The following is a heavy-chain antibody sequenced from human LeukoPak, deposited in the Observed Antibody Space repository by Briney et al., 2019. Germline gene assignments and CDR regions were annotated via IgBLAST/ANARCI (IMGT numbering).Heavy chain of an antibody. Sequence: ASVKVSCKASGYTFTSYYMHWVRQAPGQGLEWMGIINPSGGSTSYAQKFQGRVTMTRDTSTSTVYMELSSLRSEDTAVYYCARTEGTDCGGGSCYFRYWGQGTLVTVSS. CDR3: ARTEGTDCGGGSCYFRY. D-gene: IGHD2-15*01. CDR1: GYTFTSYY. CDR2: INPSGGST. V-gene: IGHV1-46*01. J-gene: IGHJ4*02.